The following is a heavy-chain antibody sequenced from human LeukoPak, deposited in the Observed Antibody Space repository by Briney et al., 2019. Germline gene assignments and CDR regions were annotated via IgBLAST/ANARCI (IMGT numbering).Heavy chain of an antibody. CDR1: GDTLTELS. V-gene: IGHV1-24*01. J-gene: IGHJ4*02. CDR2: FDPEHGEM. CDR3: ATGGPWDLLKY. D-gene: IGHD3-9*01. Sequence: GASVKVSCKVSGDTLTELSTLWVRQAPGKGLEWMGGFDPEHGEMIYAQKLQGRVTMTEDRSTDTAYMELSSVRSEDTAVYYCATGGPWDLLKYWGQGTLVTVSS.